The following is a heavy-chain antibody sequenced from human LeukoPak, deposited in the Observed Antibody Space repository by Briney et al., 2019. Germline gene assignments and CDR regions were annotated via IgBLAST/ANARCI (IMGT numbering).Heavy chain of an antibody. Sequence: GESLKISCKGSGYSFSTNWIGWVRQMPGKGLEWMGIIYPGDSDTRYSPSFQGQVTISADKSISTAYLQWSSLKASDTAMYYCARRAYYDSGGYYYWFDSWGQGTLVTVSS. CDR2: IYPGDSDT. D-gene: IGHD3-22*01. CDR1: GYSFSTNW. CDR3: ARRAYYDSGGYYYWFDS. V-gene: IGHV5-51*01. J-gene: IGHJ5*01.